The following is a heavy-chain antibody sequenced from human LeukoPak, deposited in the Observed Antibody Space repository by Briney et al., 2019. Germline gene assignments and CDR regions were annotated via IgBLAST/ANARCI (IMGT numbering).Heavy chain of an antibody. CDR3: ARDWSGSGAPGY. Sequence: PGGSLRLSCAASGFTFSSYGMHWVRQAPGKGLEWVAVIWYDGSNKYYADSVKGRFTISRDNSKNTLYLQMNSLRAEDTAVYYCARDWSGSGAPGYWGQGTLVTVSS. CDR2: IWYDGSNK. V-gene: IGHV3-33*01. J-gene: IGHJ4*02. D-gene: IGHD3-3*01. CDR1: GFTFSSYG.